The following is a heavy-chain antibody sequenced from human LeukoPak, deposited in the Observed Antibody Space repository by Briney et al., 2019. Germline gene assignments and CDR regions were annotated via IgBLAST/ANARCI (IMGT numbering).Heavy chain of an antibody. Sequence: PGGSLRLSCAASGSTLTSYSMIWVRHAPGKGLEWVSTSGTNTYYADSVKGRFTISRDNSKNTLFLQMNSLRAEDTAVYHCARDKWLDYWGQGTLVTVSS. V-gene: IGHV3-23*01. D-gene: IGHD5-24*01. CDR1: GSTLTSYS. J-gene: IGHJ4*02. CDR2: SGTNT. CDR3: ARDKWLDY.